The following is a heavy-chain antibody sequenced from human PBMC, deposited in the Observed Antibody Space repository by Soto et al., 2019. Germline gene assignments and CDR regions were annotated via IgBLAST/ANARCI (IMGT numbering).Heavy chain of an antibody. CDR1: GYTLTELA. D-gene: IGHD6-19*01. CDR3: ATTGPIHGSDWDYFDY. J-gene: IGHJ4*02. Sequence: ASVKLSCKVSGYTLTELAMHWVRQAPGKGLEWMGGFDPEDGETIYAQTFQGRVTMTEDTSTDTAYMELSSLRSEDTAVYYCATTGPIHGSDWDYFDYCGQGTLGTDSS. V-gene: IGHV1-24*01. CDR2: FDPEDGET.